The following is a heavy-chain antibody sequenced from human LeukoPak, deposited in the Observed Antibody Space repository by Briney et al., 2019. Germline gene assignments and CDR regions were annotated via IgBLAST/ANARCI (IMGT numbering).Heavy chain of an antibody. J-gene: IGHJ4*02. V-gene: IGHV3-23*01. CDR3: AKDKMDSSSSGEGIFDY. CDR2: ISGSGGST. CDR1: GFTFSSYA. D-gene: IGHD6-6*01. Sequence: GGSLRLSCAASGFTFSSYATSWVRQAPGKGLEWVSAISGSGGSTYYADSVKGRFTISRDNSKNTLYLQMNSLRAEDTAVYYCAKDKMDSSSSGEGIFDYWGQGTLVTVSS.